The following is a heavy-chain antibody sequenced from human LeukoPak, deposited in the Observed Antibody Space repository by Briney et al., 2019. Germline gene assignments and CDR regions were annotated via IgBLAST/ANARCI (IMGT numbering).Heavy chain of an antibody. Sequence: PGGSLRLSCAASGFTFSSYWMSWVRQAPGKGLEWVANIKQDGSEKYYVDSVKGRFTISRDNAKNSLYLQMNSLRAEDTAVYYCAREGGIPAAMVYYYYYYMDVWGKGTTVTVSS. D-gene: IGHD2-2*01. V-gene: IGHV3-7*01. J-gene: IGHJ6*03. CDR2: IKQDGSEK. CDR3: AREGGIPAAMVYYYYYYMDV. CDR1: GFTFSSYW.